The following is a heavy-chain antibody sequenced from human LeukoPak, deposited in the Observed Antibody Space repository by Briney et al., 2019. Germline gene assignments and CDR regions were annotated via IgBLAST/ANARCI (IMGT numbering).Heavy chain of an antibody. CDR2: ITSSNSHI. CDR1: GFTFGSYS. Sequence: GGSLRLSCAASGFTFGSYSMNWVRQAPGKGLEWVSFITSSNSHIYYADSVKGRFTIFRDNARNSLYLQMNSLRAEDTAVYYCARDYFGSGSYPNAFDIWGQGTMVTVSS. J-gene: IGHJ3*02. V-gene: IGHV3-21*01. D-gene: IGHD3-10*01. CDR3: ARDYFGSGSYPNAFDI.